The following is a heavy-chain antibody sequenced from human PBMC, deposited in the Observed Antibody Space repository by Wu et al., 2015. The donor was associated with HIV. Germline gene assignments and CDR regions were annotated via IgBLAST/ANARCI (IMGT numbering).Heavy chain of an antibody. Sequence: QVQLVQSGAEVKKPGASVKVSCKASGYTFTSYDINWVRQATGQGLEWMGWMNPNSGNTGYAQKFQGRVTMTRNTSISTAYMELSSLRSEDTAVYYCARGAGYYDSSGYYYEGFDYWGQGTLVTVSS. D-gene: IGHD3-22*01. CDR3: ARGAGYYDSSGYYYEGFDY. CDR1: GYTFTSYD. V-gene: IGHV1-8*01. CDR2: MNPNSGNT. J-gene: IGHJ4*02.